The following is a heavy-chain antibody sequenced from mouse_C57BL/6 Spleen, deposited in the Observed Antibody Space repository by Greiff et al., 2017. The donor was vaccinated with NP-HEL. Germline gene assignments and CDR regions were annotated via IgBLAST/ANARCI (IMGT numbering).Heavy chain of an antibody. J-gene: IGHJ4*01. D-gene: IGHD2-5*01. CDR2: INPYNGGT. V-gene: IGHV1-19*01. CDR1: GYTFTHYY. Sequence: EVQLQQSGPVLVKPGASVKMSCKASGYTFTHYYMNWVKQSHGKSLEWIGVINPYNGGTSYNQKFKGKATLTVDKSSSTAYMELNSLTSEDSAVYYCARSYYSNPYAMDYWGQGTSVTVSS. CDR3: ARSYYSNPYAMDY.